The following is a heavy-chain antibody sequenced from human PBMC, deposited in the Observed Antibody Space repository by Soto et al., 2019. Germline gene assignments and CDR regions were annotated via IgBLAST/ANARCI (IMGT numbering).Heavy chain of an antibody. CDR3: ARASPYYYDSSGYYTSEGIDV. D-gene: IGHD3-22*01. CDR2: IIPIFGTA. Sequence: SVKVSCKASGGTFSSYAISWVRQAPGQGLEWMGGIIPIFGTANYAQKFQGRVTITADESTSTAYMELSSLRSEDTAVYYCARASPYYYDSSGYYTSEGIDVWGQGATVTVSS. CDR1: GGTFSSYA. J-gene: IGHJ6*02. V-gene: IGHV1-69*13.